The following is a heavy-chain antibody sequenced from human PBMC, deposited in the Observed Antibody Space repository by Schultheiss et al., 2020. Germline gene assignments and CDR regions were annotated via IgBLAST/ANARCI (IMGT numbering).Heavy chain of an antibody. CDR2: IWYDGSNK. J-gene: IGHJ6*02. CDR1: RFTFSMYG. CDR3: ARVHSQYYYYYGMDV. V-gene: IGHV3-33*08. Sequence: GGSLRLSCAASRFTFSMYGMHWVRQAPGKGLEWVAVIWYDGSNKYYADSVKGRFTISRDNSKNTLYLQMNSLRAEDTAVYYCARVHSQYYYYYGMDVWGQGTTVTVS.